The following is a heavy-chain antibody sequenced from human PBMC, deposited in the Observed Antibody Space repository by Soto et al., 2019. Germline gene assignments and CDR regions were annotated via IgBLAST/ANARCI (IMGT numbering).Heavy chain of an antibody. CDR1: GFTFRSSA. V-gene: IGHV3-23*01. Sequence: PGGSLRLSCAVSGFTFRSSAMSWVRQAPGKGLEWVSDISGSGGNTYYADSVKGRFTISRDNSKNTLHLQMNSLRAEDTAVYYCAKNSESSAYSSFDYWGQGTLVTVSS. J-gene: IGHJ4*02. D-gene: IGHD3-22*01. CDR2: ISGSGGNT. CDR3: AKNSESSAYSSFDY.